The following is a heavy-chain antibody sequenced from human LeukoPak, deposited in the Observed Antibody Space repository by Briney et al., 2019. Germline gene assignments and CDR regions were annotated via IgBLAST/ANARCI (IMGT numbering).Heavy chain of an antibody. CDR1: GFTFSSYS. CDR2: ISSSSSYI. V-gene: IGHV3-21*01. D-gene: IGHD5-24*01. J-gene: IGHJ4*02. CDR3: ARAEGGDGYNYDGYYFDY. Sequence: GGSLRLSCAASGFTFSSYSMNWVRQAPGKGLEWVSSISSSSSYIYYADSVKGRFTISRDNAKNSLYLQMNSLRAEDTAVYYCARAEGGDGYNYDGYYFDYWGQGTLVTVSS.